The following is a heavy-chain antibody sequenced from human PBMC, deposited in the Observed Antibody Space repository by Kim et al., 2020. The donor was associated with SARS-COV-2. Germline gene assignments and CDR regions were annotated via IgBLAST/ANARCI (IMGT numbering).Heavy chain of an antibody. V-gene: IGHV1-3*01. J-gene: IGHJ6*02. Sequence: KYSQEFPGRGTITRDTSASTAYMELSSRRSEDTAVYYCARDRGKGYGMDVWGQGTTVTVSS. CDR3: ARDRGKGYGMDV. D-gene: IGHD3-10*01.